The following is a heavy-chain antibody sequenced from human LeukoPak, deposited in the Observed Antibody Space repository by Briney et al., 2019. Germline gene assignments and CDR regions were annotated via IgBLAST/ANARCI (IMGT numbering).Heavy chain of an antibody. CDR3: AKDLSPPDGDYFGLGAFDI. V-gene: IGHV3-23*01. CDR1: GFTVSSNY. CDR2: ISGSGGST. D-gene: IGHD4-17*01. Sequence: GGSLRLSCAASGFTVSSNYMSWVRQAPGKGLEWVSAISGSGGSTYYADSVKGRFTISRDNSKNTLYLQMNSLRAEDTAVYYCAKDLSPPDGDYFGLGAFDIWGQGTMVTVSS. J-gene: IGHJ3*02.